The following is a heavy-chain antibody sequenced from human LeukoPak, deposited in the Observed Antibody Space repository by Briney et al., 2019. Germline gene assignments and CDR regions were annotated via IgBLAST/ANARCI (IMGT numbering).Heavy chain of an antibody. D-gene: IGHD5-12*01. J-gene: IGHJ4*02. CDR3: AKGAYDYVEIGYFDH. CDR1: GITLSNYG. CDR2: IIASSGST. V-gene: IGHV3-23*01. Sequence: PGGSLRLSCAVSGITLSNYGMTWVRQAPGKGLEWVSLIIASSGSTVYADSVKGRFTISRDNSKNTLYLQMNSLRAEDTAVYYCAKGAYDYVEIGYFDHWGQGTLVTVSS.